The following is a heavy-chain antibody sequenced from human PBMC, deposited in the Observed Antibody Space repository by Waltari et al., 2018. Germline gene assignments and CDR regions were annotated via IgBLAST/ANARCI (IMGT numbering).Heavy chain of an antibody. J-gene: IGHJ4*02. Sequence: QVQLVQSGAEVKKPGASVKVSCKASGYPFTGYYMHWVRQAPGQGLEWMGRINPNSGGTNYAQKFQGRVTMTRDTSISTAYMELSRLRSDDTAVYYCARVPLYSGSSEFNYWGQGTLVTVSS. D-gene: IGHD1-26*01. CDR1: GYPFTGYY. CDR2: INPNSGGT. V-gene: IGHV1-2*06. CDR3: ARVPLYSGSSEFNY.